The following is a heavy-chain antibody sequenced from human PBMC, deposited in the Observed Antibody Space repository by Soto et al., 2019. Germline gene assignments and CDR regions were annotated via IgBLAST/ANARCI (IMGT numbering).Heavy chain of an antibody. Sequence: SETLSLTCHFSGGSISSSSTYWGWIRQPPEKGLEWIASIYYSGSTNYNPSLKSRATISVDVSKNQFSLKVSSVTAADTAVYYCARDTSPDPGALDIWGQGTMVTVSS. V-gene: IGHV4-39*07. CDR1: GGSISSSSTY. J-gene: IGHJ3*02. CDR2: IYYSGST. CDR3: ARDTSPDPGALDI.